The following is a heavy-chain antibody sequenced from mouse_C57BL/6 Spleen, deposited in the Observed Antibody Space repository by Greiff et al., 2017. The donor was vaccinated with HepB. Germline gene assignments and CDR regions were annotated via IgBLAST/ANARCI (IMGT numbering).Heavy chain of an antibody. CDR2: ISYDGSN. J-gene: IGHJ3*01. D-gene: IGHD2-4*01. Sequence: EVKLEESGPGLVKPSQSLSLTCSVTGYSITSGYYWNWIRQFPGNKLEWMGYISYDGSNNYNPSLKNRISITRDTSKNQFFLKLNSVTTEDTATYYCASHGDYDVKFAYWGQGTLVTVSA. CDR1: GYSITSGYY. CDR3: ASHGDYDVKFAY. V-gene: IGHV3-6*01.